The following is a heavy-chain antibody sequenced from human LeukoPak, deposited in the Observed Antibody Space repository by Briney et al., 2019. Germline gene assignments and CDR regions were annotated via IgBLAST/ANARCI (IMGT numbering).Heavy chain of an antibody. V-gene: IGHV4-59*01. Sequence: SETLSLTCTVSGGSISSYYWSWIRQPPGKGLEWIGYIYYSGSTNYNPSLKSRVTISVDTSKNQFSLKLSSVTAADTAVYYCARAPGGIFQPLDYWGQGTLVTVSS. D-gene: IGHD3-3*01. J-gene: IGHJ4*02. CDR2: IYYSGST. CDR3: ARAPGGIFQPLDY. CDR1: GGSISSYY.